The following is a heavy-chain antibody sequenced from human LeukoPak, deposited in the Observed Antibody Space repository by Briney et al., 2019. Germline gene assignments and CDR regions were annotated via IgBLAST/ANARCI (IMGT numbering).Heavy chain of an antibody. J-gene: IGHJ4*02. CDR2: IYPGDSET. D-gene: IGHD6-19*01. CDR3: ARRDSSGWSYS. Sequence: GESLKISCKGSGYSFSIYWIGWVRQMPGKGLEWMGIIYPGDSETRYSPSFQGQVTISADKSISTAYLQRSSLKASDTAMYYCARRDSSGWSYSWGQGTLVTVSS. CDR1: GYSFSIYW. V-gene: IGHV5-51*01.